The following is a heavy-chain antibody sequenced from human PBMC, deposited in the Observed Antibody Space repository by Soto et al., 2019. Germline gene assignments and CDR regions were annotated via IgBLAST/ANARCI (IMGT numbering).Heavy chain of an antibody. J-gene: IGHJ4*02. Sequence: GGSLRLSCAASGFTFDDYAMHWVRQAPWKGLEWVSGISWNSGRIGYADSVKGRFTISRDNAKNSLYLQMNSLKVEDTALYYCAKDAIFGCNSITCYGTFDYWGQGTLVTVSS. CDR1: GFTFDDYA. D-gene: IGHD2-2*01. CDR2: ISWNSGRI. CDR3: AKDAIFGCNSITCYGTFDY. V-gene: IGHV3-9*01.